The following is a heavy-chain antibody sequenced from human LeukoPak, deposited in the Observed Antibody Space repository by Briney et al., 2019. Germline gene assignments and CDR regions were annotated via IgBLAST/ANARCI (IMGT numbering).Heavy chain of an antibody. CDR3: AREMAAAPDERCGWFDP. Sequence: SQTLSLTCAISGDSVSSNSAAWNWIRQSPSRGLEWLGRTYYRSKWYNDYAVSVKSRITIDPDTSKNQFSLQLNSVTPEDTAVYYCAREMAAAPDERCGWFDPWGQGTLVTVSS. J-gene: IGHJ5*02. CDR2: TYYRSKWYN. D-gene: IGHD6-13*01. CDR1: GDSVSSNSAA. V-gene: IGHV6-1*01.